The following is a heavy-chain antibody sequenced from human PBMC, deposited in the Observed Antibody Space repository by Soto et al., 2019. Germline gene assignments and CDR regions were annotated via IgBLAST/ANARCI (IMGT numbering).Heavy chain of an antibody. Sequence: SVKVSCKASGGTLSSYAISWVRQAPGQGLEWMGGIIPIFGTANYAQKFQGRVTITADESTSTAYMELSSLRSEDTAVYYCARGRAAEAAYYYYGMDVWGQGTTVTVSS. J-gene: IGHJ6*02. CDR3: ARGRAAEAAYYYYGMDV. CDR1: GGTLSSYA. D-gene: IGHD6-25*01. CDR2: IIPIFGTA. V-gene: IGHV1-69*01.